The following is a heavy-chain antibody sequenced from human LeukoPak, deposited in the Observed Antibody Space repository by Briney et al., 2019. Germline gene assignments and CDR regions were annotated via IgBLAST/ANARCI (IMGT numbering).Heavy chain of an antibody. CDR2: INPNSGGT. CDR3: ARISLEMATALTYYFDY. D-gene: IGHD5-24*01. J-gene: IGHJ4*02. CDR1: GYTFTGYY. V-gene: IGHV1-2*02. Sequence: ASVKVSCKASGYTFTGYYMHWVRQAPGQGLEWIGWINPNSGGTNYAQKFQGRVTMTRDTSTSTAYMELSRLRSDDTAVYYCARISLEMATALTYYFDYWGQGTLVTVSS.